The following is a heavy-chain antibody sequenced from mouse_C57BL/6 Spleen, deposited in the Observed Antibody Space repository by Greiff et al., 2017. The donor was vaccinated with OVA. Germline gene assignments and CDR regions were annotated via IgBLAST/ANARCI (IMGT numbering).Heavy chain of an antibody. CDR3: ARQDCDDNSMDY. Sequence: EVMLVESGGDLVKPGGSLKLSCAASGFTFSSYGMPWVRQTPDKGLEWVATISSAGSYTYYPDSVKGRFTISRDNAKNTLHMQMNSLKSEDTAMYYCARQDCDDNSMDYWGQGTTVTVSS. CDR2: ISSAGSYT. V-gene: IGHV5-6*01. CDR1: GFTFSSYG. J-gene: IGHJ4*01.